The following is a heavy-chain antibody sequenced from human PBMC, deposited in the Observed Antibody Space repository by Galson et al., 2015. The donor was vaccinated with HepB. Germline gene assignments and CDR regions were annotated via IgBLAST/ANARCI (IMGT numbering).Heavy chain of an antibody. D-gene: IGHD4-17*01. CDR1: GGSISSGGYY. Sequence: TLSLTCTVSGGSISSGGYYWSRIRQHPGKGLEWIGYIYYSGSTYYNPSLKSRVTISVDTSKNQFSLKLSSVTAADTAVYYCARTTVTKPYYYYGMDVWGQGTTVTVSS. CDR3: ARTTVTKPYYYYGMDV. J-gene: IGHJ6*02. CDR2: IYYSGST. V-gene: IGHV4-31*03.